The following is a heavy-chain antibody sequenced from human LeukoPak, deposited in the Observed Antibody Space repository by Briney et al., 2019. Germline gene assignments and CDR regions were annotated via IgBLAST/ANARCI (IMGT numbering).Heavy chain of an antibody. V-gene: IGHV4-39*07. CDR2: IYYSGST. CDR3: ARGYCTNAVCSLGPTQA. Sequence: SETLSLTCTVSGYSVSSSSYYWGWIRQPPGKGLEWIWIIYYSGSTYYNPSLKSRVTISVDTSKNQFSLKLSSVTAADTAVYYCARGYCTNAVCSLGPTQAWGQGTLVTVSS. J-gene: IGHJ4*02. D-gene: IGHD2-8*01. CDR1: GYSVSSSSYY.